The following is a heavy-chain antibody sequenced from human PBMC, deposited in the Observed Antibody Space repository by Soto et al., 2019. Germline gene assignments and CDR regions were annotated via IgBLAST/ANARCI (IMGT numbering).Heavy chain of an antibody. Sequence: PSETLSLTCTVSGVSINNGNDYWSWIRQHPGKGLEWIGYIYYSGSTYYNPSLKSRVTISVDTSKNQFSLKLSSVTAADTAVYYCAGVRGINVFDYWGPGTLVTVSS. J-gene: IGHJ4*02. D-gene: IGHD3-10*01. CDR3: AGVRGINVFDY. V-gene: IGHV4-31*03. CDR1: GVSINNGNDY. CDR2: IYYSGST.